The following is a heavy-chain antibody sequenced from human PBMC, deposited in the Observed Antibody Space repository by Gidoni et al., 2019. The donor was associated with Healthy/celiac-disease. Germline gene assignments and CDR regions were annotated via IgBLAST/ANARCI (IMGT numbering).Heavy chain of an antibody. CDR3: ARWGKMELPAYRDNYYYYYMDV. Sequence: QVQLVQSGAEVKKPGSSVKVSCKASGGTFSGYAIRWVRQAPGQGLEWMGGIITIVGTANDSQKFQGTVTITADESTITAYMELSSLRSEDTAVYYCARWGKMELPAYRDNYYYYYMDVWGKGTTVTVSS. V-gene: IGHV1-69*01. J-gene: IGHJ6*03. D-gene: IGHD1-7*01. CDR2: IITIVGTA. CDR1: GGTFSGYA.